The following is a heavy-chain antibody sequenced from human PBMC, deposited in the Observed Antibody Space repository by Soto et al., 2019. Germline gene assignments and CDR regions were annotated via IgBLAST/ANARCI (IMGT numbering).Heavy chain of an antibody. V-gene: IGHV1-3*01. CDR3: ARSIVVVTALDY. CDR2: INASNGKA. CDR1: GGTFSSYT. J-gene: IGHJ4*02. Sequence: GASVKVSCKASGGTFSSYTISWVRQAPGQRLEWMGRINASNGKAKYSQKFQGRVTITRDTSASTAYMELSSLRSEDTAVYYCARSIVVVTALDYWGQGTLVTVSS. D-gene: IGHD2-21*02.